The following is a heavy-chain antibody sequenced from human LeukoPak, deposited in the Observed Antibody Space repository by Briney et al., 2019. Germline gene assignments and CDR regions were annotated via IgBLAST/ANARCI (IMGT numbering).Heavy chain of an antibody. V-gene: IGHV3-66*01. J-gene: IGHJ4*02. CDR3: ARLWSNYGNSFDS. CDR1: GFTVSTNY. D-gene: IGHD4-17*01. CDR2: IYSSGVT. Sequence: GGSLRLSCAAFGFTVSTNYMNWVRQAPGKGLEWVAVIYSSGVTYYADSVKGRFTISRDNSKNTVNLHMTSLRAEDTAIYYCARLWSNYGNSFDSWGQGTLVTVAS.